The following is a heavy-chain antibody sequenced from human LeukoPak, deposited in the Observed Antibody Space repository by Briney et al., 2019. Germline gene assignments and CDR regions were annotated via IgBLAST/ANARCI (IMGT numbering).Heavy chain of an antibody. D-gene: IGHD3-16*02. CDR2: ISTYNANT. Sequence: ASVKVSCKASGYTFTSYGISWVRQAPGQGLEWMGWISTYNANTNYTQKLQGRVTMTRNTSISTAYMELSSLRSEDTAVYYCARGLRLGELSLYYFDYWGQGTLVTVSS. CDR3: ARGLRLGELSLYYFDY. V-gene: IGHV1-18*01. CDR1: GYTFTSYG. J-gene: IGHJ4*02.